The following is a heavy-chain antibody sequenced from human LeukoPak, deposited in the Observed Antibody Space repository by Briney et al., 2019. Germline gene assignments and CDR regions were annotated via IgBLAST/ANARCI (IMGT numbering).Heavy chain of an antibody. CDR3: ASGDAFDI. CDR1: GFTFSSYS. CDR2: ISSSSSTI. J-gene: IGHJ3*02. Sequence: GGSLRLSCAAAGFTFSSYSMDWVRQAPGKGLEWVSYISSSSSTIYYADPVKGRFTISRDNAKNSLYLQMNRLRAEDTAVYYCASGDAFDIWGQGTMVTVSS. V-gene: IGHV3-48*01.